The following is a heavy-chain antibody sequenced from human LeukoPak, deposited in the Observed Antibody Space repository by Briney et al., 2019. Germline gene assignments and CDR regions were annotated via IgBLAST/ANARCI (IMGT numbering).Heavy chain of an antibody. CDR1: GFTFSSYA. CDR2: ISGSGGAT. D-gene: IGHD2/OR15-2a*01. Sequence: PGGSLRLSCAASGFTFSSYAMTWVRQAPGKGLEWVSTISGSGGATYYADSVKGRFTISRDNSKNTLYLQMNSLRAEDTAVYYCARDSPKIGGYWGQGTLVTVSS. V-gene: IGHV3-23*01. CDR3: ARDSPKIGGY. J-gene: IGHJ4*02.